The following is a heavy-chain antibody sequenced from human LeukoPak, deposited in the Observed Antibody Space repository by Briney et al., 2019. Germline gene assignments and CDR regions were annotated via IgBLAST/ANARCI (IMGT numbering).Heavy chain of an antibody. D-gene: IGHD6-13*01. Sequence: GGSLRLSCAASGFTFSSYWMHWVRQAPGKGLVWVSRINTDGSSTSYADSVKGRFTISRDNAKNTLYLQMNSLRAEDTAVYYCARDRSSSLRFDPWGQGTLVTVSS. CDR1: GFTFSSYW. CDR3: ARDRSSSLRFDP. CDR2: INTDGSST. V-gene: IGHV3-74*01. J-gene: IGHJ5*02.